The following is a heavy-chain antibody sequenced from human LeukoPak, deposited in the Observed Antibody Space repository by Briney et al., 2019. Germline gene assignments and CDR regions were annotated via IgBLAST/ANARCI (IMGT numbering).Heavy chain of an antibody. CDR2: IYYSGIT. CDR1: GGSISSSTYH. J-gene: IGHJ4*02. CDR3: ASYRSSYVDY. V-gene: IGHV4-39*01. Sequence: PSETLSLTCTVSGGSISSSTYHWGWIRQPPGKALEWIGTIYYSGITDYNPSLKSRVAISVDASKNQFSLKVGSVTAADTAVYCCASYRSSYVDYWGQGTLVTVSS. D-gene: IGHD2-2*01.